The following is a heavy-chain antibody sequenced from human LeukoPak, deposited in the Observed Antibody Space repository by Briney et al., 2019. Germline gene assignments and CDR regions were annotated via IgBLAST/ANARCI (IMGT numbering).Heavy chain of an antibody. CDR1: AYSFTVYF. CDR3: ARGEQWLLPGDY. D-gene: IGHD6-19*01. V-gene: IGHV1-2*02. Sequence: ASVKVSCKASAYSFTVYFMHWVRQAPGQRLECMGWINPNSGGTNYAQKFQGRVTMTRYMSISTAYMEVISLTSDDTAVYYCARGEQWLLPGDYWGQGTLVTVSS. CDR2: INPNSGGT. J-gene: IGHJ4*02.